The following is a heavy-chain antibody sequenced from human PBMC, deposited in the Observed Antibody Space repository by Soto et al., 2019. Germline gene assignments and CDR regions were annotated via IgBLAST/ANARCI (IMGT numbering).Heavy chain of an antibody. CDR2: IYYSGST. J-gene: IGHJ5*02. CDR3: ARGRKVVPAAIEWFDP. Sequence: SETLSLTCTVSGGSISSYYWSWIRQPPGKGLEWIGYIYYSGSTNYNPSLKSRVTISVDTSKNQFSLKLSSVTAADTAVYYCARGRKVVPAAIEWFDPWGQGTLVTVSS. CDR1: GGSISSYY. D-gene: IGHD2-2*01. V-gene: IGHV4-59*01.